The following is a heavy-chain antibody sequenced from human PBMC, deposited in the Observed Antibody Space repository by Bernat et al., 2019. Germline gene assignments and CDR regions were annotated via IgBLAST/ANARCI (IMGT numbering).Heavy chain of an antibody. CDR2: ISYDGSNK. J-gene: IGHJ6*02. D-gene: IGHD4-23*01. V-gene: IGHV3-30-3*01. Sequence: QVQLVESGGGVVQPGRSLRLSCAASGFTFSSYAMNWVRQAPGKGLEWVAVISYDGSNKYYADSVKGRFTISRDNSKNTLYLQMNSLRAEDTAVYYCARPREVTPRYYGMDVWGQGTTVTVSS. CDR1: GFTFSSYA. CDR3: ARPREVTPRYYGMDV.